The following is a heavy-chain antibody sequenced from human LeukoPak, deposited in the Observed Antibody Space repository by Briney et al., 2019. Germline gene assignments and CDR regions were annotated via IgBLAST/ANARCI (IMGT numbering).Heavy chain of an antibody. CDR3: ARVVIWFGELLGPMDV. CDR1: GGTFSSYA. Sequence: ASVKVSCKASGGTFSSYAISWVRQAPGQGLEWMGRIIPIFGTANYAQKFQGRVTITTDESTSTAYMELSSLRSDDTAVYYCARVVIWFGELLGPMDVWGKGTTVTVSS. D-gene: IGHD3-10*01. J-gene: IGHJ6*03. CDR2: IIPIFGTA. V-gene: IGHV1-69*05.